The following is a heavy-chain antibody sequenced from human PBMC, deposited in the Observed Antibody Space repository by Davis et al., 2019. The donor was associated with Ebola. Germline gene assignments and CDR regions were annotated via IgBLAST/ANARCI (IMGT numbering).Heavy chain of an antibody. CDR2: IRAYNGNT. Sequence: ASVTVSCTASGSTFPSSAISWVRPAPCPGLEWMGWIRAYNGNTNYAQKLQGRVTMTTDTSPSTAYMELRSLRSDDTAVYYCARPKLGVGPLDYWGQGTLVTVSS. CDR3: ARPKLGVGPLDY. D-gene: IGHD6-6*01. V-gene: IGHV1-18*01. J-gene: IGHJ4*02. CDR1: GSTFPSSA.